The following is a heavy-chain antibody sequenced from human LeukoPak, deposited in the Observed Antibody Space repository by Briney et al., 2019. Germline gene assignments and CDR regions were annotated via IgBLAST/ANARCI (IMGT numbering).Heavy chain of an antibody. Sequence: GESLKISCKGSGYSFTSYWIGWVRQMPGKGLEWMGITYPGDSDTRYSPSFQGQVTISADKSISTAYLQWSSLKASDTAMYYCARRIITIYGVVSPTGFDYWGQGTLVTVSS. V-gene: IGHV5-51*01. D-gene: IGHD3-3*01. CDR3: ARRIITIYGVVSPTGFDY. CDR2: TYPGDSDT. CDR1: GYSFTSYW. J-gene: IGHJ4*02.